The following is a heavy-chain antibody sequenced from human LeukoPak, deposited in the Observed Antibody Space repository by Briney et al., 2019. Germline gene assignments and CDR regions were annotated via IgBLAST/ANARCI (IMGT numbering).Heavy chain of an antibody. CDR1: GFTFSSYA. CDR3: ARELFGSGSYPDY. CDR2: VWHDGSNR. J-gene: IGHJ4*02. D-gene: IGHD3-10*01. Sequence: PGTSLRLSCTAPGFTFSSYAIHWIRQAPGKGLEWVALVWHDGSNRYYSEAVKGRFTISRDNSKNTVYLQINSLRAEDTAVYYCARELFGSGSYPDYWGQGTRVTVSS. V-gene: IGHV3-33*01.